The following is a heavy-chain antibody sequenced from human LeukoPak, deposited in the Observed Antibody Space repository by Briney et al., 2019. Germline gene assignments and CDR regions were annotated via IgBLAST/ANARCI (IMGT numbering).Heavy chain of an antibody. J-gene: IGHJ6*04. CDR3: ATEWDF. CDR2: FAPEYDKT. CDR1: GNSLSELS. V-gene: IGHV1-24*01. Sequence: ASVNVSCKVSGNSLSELSMHWVGQAPGKGLECMGGFAPEYDKTIYAQKFQGRVSMTEDTSTDTAYMELINLRADDTAVYYCATEWDFWGNGTTVTVSS.